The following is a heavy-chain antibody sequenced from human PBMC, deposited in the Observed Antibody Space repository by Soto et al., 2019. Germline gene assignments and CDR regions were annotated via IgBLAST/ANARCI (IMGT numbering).Heavy chain of an antibody. CDR1: GGSISSYY. CDR2: IYYSGST. J-gene: IGHJ3*02. CDR3: ARGNLDYHYGSGSYYNGYAFYI. V-gene: IGHV4-59*01. Sequence: PSETLSLTCTVSGGSISSYYWSWIRQPPGKGLEWIGYIYYSGSTNYNPSLKSRVTISVDTSKNQLSLKLSSVTAADTAVYYCARGNLDYHYGSGSYYNGYAFYIWGQGTMVTVSS. D-gene: IGHD3-10*01.